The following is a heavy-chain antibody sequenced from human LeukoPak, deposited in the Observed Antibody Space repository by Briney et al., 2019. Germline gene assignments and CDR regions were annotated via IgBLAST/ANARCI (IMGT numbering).Heavy chain of an antibody. CDR3: ARARPWDSSRSYYFGMDV. J-gene: IGHJ6*02. CDR1: GFTFSSYA. Sequence: GGSLRLSCAASGFTFSSYAMSWVRQAPGKGLEWVSAISGSGGSTYYADSVRGRFSISRDSSKNTVYLQMNSLRDEDTAVYYCARARPWDSSRSYYFGMDVWGHGTTVTVSS. CDR2: ISGSGGST. V-gene: IGHV3-23*01. D-gene: IGHD3-22*01.